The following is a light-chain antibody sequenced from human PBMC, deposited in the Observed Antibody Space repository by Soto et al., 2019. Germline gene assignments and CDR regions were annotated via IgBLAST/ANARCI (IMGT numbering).Light chain of an antibody. CDR3: QRYVSAPRT. Sequence: EIALTQSPGTLSLSPGERATLSCRASQTVYHGHLAWYQQKSGQAPRLLIYGASSRATGIPVRFSGSESGTDVTVTISRPEPEDFAVYYCQRYVSAPRTVGQGTKVESK. J-gene: IGKJ1*01. CDR2: GAS. CDR1: QTVYHGH. V-gene: IGKV3-20*01.